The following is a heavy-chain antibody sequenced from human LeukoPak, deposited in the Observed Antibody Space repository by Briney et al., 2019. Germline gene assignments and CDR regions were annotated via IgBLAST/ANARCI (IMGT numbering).Heavy chain of an antibody. CDR2: ISSRSDYI. CDR1: GFTFSTYD. D-gene: IGHD3-10*01. V-gene: IGHV3-21*06. CDR3: AREIYGSGTHPFDY. J-gene: IGHJ4*02. Sequence: GGSLRLSCAASGFTFSTYDMNWVRQAPGKGLGWLSAISSRSDYIYYADSVKGRFTVSRDNAENSLYLQMSSLRAEDTAVYYCAREIYGSGTHPFDYWGQRTLVTVSS.